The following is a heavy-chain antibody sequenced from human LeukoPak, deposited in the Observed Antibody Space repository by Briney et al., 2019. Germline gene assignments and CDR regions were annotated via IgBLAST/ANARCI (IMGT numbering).Heavy chain of an antibody. D-gene: IGHD4-17*01. Sequence: GGSLRLSCAASGFTFSSYAMNWVRQAPGKGLEWVSAIGASGAYTFYADSVKGRFTISRDNSRNTLYLQMNSLRAEDTAVYYCANRPTMTTVTTPSWRVCDSWGQGTLVTVSS. CDR2: IGASGAYT. CDR3: ANRPTMTTVTTPSWRVCDS. J-gene: IGHJ4*02. V-gene: IGHV3-23*01. CDR1: GFTFSSYA.